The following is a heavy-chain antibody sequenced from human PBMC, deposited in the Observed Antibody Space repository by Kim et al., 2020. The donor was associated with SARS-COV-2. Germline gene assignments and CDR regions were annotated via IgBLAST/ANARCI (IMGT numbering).Heavy chain of an antibody. CDR2: IDWDDDK. J-gene: IGHJ3*02. V-gene: IGHV2-70*11. D-gene: IGHD2-15*01. CDR3: ARHIVLGYCSGGSCYSQLNAFDI. Sequence: SGPTLVKPTQTLTLTCTFSGFSLSTSGMCVSWIRQPPGKALEWLARIDWDDDKYYSTSLKTRLTISKDTSKNQVVLTMTNMDPVDTATYYCARHIVLGYCSGGSCYSQLNAFDIWGQETMVTVSS. CDR1: GFSLSTSGMC.